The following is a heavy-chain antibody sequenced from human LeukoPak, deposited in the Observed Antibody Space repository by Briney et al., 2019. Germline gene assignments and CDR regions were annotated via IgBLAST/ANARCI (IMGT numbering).Heavy chain of an antibody. CDR1: GLSFSSYS. Sequence: GGSLRLSCVVSGLSFSSYSMTWVRQAPGKGLEWVSGISASGRDTWFPDSVKGRFAISRDNSKNTLFLQMNSLRVEDTAIYYCARDAAGPEYWGQGTLVTVSS. J-gene: IGHJ4*02. CDR2: ISASGRDT. V-gene: IGHV3-23*01. CDR3: ARDAAGPEY. D-gene: IGHD6-13*01.